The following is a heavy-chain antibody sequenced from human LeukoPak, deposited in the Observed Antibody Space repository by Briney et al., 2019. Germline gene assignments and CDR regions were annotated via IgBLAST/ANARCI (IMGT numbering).Heavy chain of an antibody. D-gene: IGHD6-19*01. V-gene: IGHV3-48*02. J-gene: IGHJ4*02. CDR3: ARWYNSGWYDY. Sequence: GGSLRLSCAASGFTFSSYSMNWVRQAPGKGLEWVSYISSSYSTIYYADSVKGRFIISRDDVKHSLYLHMDSLRDEDTAVYYCARWYNSGWYDYWGQGTLVTVSS. CDR1: GFTFSSYS. CDR2: ISSSYSTI.